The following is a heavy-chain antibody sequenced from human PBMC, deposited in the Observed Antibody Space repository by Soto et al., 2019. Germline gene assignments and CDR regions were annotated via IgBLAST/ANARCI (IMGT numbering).Heavy chain of an antibody. D-gene: IGHD2-2*01. CDR2: IYYSGST. CDR3: ARGSSESPRRWFDP. CDR1: GCSISSYY. V-gene: IGHV4-59*01. Sequence: SETLSLTCIVSGCSISSYYWSWIRQPPGKGLEWIGYIYYSGSTKYNPSLKSRVTISVDTSKNQFSLKLNSVSAADTAVYYCARGSSESPRRWFDPWGQGTLVTVSS. J-gene: IGHJ5*02.